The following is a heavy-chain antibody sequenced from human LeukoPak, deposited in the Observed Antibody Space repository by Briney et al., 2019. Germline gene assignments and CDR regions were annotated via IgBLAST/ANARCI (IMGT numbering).Heavy chain of an antibody. D-gene: IGHD5/OR15-5a*01. Sequence: WVRQAPGKGLEWIGNIYYSGSTYYNASLKSRVTISVDTSKNQFSLRLHSVTAADTAVYYCGRLLVSGDYFDYWGQGTLVTVSS. V-gene: IGHV4-39*01. CDR3: GRLLVSGDYFDY. J-gene: IGHJ4*02. CDR2: IYYSGST.